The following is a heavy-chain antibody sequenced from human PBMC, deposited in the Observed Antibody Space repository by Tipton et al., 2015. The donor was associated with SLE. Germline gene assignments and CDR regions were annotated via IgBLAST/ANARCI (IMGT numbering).Heavy chain of an antibody. CDR2: IYYSGST. CDR1: GGSVSSGSYY. CDR3: ASGPDGGAFDI. J-gene: IGHJ3*02. V-gene: IGHV4-61*01. D-gene: IGHD3-10*01. Sequence: TLSLTCTVSGGSVSSGSYYWSWIRQPPGKGLEWIGYIYYSGSTNYNPSLKSRITISVDTSKNQFSLKLSSVTAADTAVYYCASGPDGGAFDIWDQGTMVTVSS.